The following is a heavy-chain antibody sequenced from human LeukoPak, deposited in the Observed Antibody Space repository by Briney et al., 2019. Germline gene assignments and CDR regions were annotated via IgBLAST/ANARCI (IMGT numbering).Heavy chain of an antibody. CDR1: GGTFSSYA. D-gene: IGHD1-26*01. J-gene: IGHJ6*02. CDR2: IIPIFGTA. V-gene: IGHV1-69*13. CDR3: ARPMGATVPLGDYYGMDV. Sequence: GASVKVSCKASGGTFSSYAISWVRQAPGQGLEWMGGIIPIFGTANYAQKFQGRVTITADESTSTAYMELSSLRSEDTAVYYCARPMGATVPLGDYYGMDVWGQGTTVTVSS.